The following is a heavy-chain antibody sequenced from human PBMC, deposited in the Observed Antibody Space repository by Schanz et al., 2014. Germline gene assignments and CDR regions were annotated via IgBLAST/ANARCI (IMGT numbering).Heavy chain of an antibody. D-gene: IGHD6-19*01. V-gene: IGHV4-59*08. CDR3: ARNKYTSGWYYFDY. J-gene: IGHJ4*02. CDR1: GDSVNSNY. Sequence: QVQLQESGPGLVKPSETLSLTCTVSGDSVNSNYWNWIRQSPGRGLEWIGHFYNPGSTNYNPSLKNRPTISIDTSTNQVSLKLTSVTAADTAVYFCARNKYTSGWYYFDYWGQGVLVTVSS. CDR2: FYNPGST.